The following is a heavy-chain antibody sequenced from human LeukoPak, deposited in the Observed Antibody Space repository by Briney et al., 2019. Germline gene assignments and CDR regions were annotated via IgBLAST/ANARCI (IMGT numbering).Heavy chain of an antibody. CDR2: FDPEDGET. J-gene: IGHJ4*02. D-gene: IGHD6-19*01. V-gene: IGHV1-24*01. CDR3: ATNIPSQGYSSGWY. Sequence: GASVKVSRKVSGYTLTELSMHWVRQAPGKGLEWMGGFDPEDGETIYAQKFQGRVTMTEDTSTDTAYMELSSLRSEDTAVYYCATNIPSQGYSSGWYWGQGTLVTVSS. CDR1: GYTLTELS.